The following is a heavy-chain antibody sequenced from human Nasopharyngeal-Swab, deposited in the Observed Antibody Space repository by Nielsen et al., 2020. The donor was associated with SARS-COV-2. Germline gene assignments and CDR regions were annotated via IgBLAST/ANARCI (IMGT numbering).Heavy chain of an antibody. V-gene: IGHV4-34*01. D-gene: IGHD2-21*02. J-gene: IGHJ5*02. CDR2: INHSGST. Sequence: SETLSLTCAVYGGSFSGYYWSWIRQPPGKGLEWIGEINHSGSTNYNPSLKSRVTISVDTSKNQFSLKLSSVTAADTAVYYCARGLRVRVVTASNRFDPWGQGTLVTVSS. CDR3: ARGLRVRVVTASNRFDP. CDR1: GGSFSGYY.